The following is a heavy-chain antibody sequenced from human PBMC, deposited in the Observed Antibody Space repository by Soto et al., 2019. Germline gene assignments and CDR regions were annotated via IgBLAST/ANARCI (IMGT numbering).Heavy chain of an antibody. Sequence: EVQLVESGGGLVQPGGSLRLTCADSGFTFSTYWMHWVRQAPGRGLEWVANINQDGSEKYYVDSVKGRFAISRDNAKSSLYLQMNSLRAEDTAVYYCARAIAAAGSLWGQGTLVSVSS. CDR3: ARAIAAAGSL. CDR1: GFTFSTYW. V-gene: IGHV3-7*01. D-gene: IGHD6-13*01. CDR2: INQDGSEK. J-gene: IGHJ4*02.